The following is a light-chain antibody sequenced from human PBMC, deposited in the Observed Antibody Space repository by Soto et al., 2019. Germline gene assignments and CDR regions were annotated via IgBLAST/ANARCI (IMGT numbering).Light chain of an antibody. CDR2: AAS. CDR3: PKYNSAPRT. J-gene: IGKJ1*01. Sequence: EIPIAPCTSSRFASFGGKVPITCRGSQGISNYLAWYQQKPGKVPKLLIYAASTLQSGVPSRFSGSGSGTDFTLTISSLQPEDVATYYCPKYNSAPRTFGQGTKVDIK. CDR1: QGISNY. V-gene: IGKV1-27*01.